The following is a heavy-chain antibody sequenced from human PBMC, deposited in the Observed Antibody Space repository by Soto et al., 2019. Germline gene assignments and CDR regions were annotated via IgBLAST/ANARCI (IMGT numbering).Heavy chain of an antibody. J-gene: IGHJ5*02. CDR2: IYPGDSDT. Sequence: GESLKISCTGVGYSFTSYWIGWVRQMPGKGLEWMGIIYPGDSDTRYSPSFQGQVTISADKSITTAYLQWSSLKASDTAMYYCARGYCSTTICDPWFDPWGQGTLVTVSS. CDR1: GYSFTSYW. D-gene: IGHD2-2*01. V-gene: IGHV5-51*01. CDR3: ARGYCSTTICDPWFDP.